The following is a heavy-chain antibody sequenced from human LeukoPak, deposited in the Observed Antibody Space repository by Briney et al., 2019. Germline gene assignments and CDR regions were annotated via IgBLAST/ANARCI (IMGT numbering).Heavy chain of an antibody. D-gene: IGHD3-22*01. CDR2: ISGSGGST. V-gene: IGHV3-23*01. J-gene: IGHJ4*02. CDR1: GFTFSSYA. Sequence: GGSLRLSCAASGFTFSSYAMSWVRQAPGKGLEWVSAISGSGGSTYYADSVKGRFTISRDNSKNTLYLQMNSLRAEDTAVYYCAKDLARGIRYYYDSSGYYQDDYWGQGTLVTVPS. CDR3: AKDLARGIRYYYDSSGYYQDDY.